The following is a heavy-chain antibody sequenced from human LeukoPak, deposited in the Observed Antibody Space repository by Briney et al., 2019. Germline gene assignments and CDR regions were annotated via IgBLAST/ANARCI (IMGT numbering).Heavy chain of an antibody. J-gene: IGHJ3*02. CDR3: ARAYTSSSGRDAFDI. D-gene: IGHD6-6*01. CDR1: GFTFSSYN. Sequence: GGSLRLSCSASGFTFSSYNMNWVRQAPGKGLEWLSYISSGSNTIYYAGSVKGRFTTSSDNAKNSLYLQMNSLRAEDTAVYYCARAYTSSSGRDAFDIWGQGTLVTVSS. V-gene: IGHV3-48*01. CDR2: ISSGSNTI.